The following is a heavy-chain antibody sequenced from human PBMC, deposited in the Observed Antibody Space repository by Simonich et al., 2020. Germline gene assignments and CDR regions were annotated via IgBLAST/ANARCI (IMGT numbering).Heavy chain of an antibody. Sequence: EVQLLESGGGLVQPGGSLRLSCAASGFTFSSYAMSWVRQAPGKGLGWVSAISGSGGRTYDADSVKGRFTISRDNSKNTLYLQMNSLRAEDTAVYYCAKDRDSSGWYTAFDIWGQGTMVTVSS. CDR2: ISGSGGRT. D-gene: IGHD6-19*01. V-gene: IGHV3-23*01. CDR1: GFTFSSYA. J-gene: IGHJ3*02. CDR3: AKDRDSSGWYTAFDI.